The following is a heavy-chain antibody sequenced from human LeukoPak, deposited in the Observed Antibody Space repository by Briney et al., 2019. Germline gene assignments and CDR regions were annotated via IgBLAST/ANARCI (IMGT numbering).Heavy chain of an antibody. CDR3: ARGMVATGS. CDR1: GFTVSYNY. CDR2: TYSDGNT. V-gene: IGHV3-66*02. Sequence: GGSLRLSCAASGFTVSYNYMSWVRQAPGKGLEWVSITYSDGNTYYADSVKGRFTISRDNSENTVDLQMNSLRVEDTAVYYCARGMVATGSWGQGTLVTVSS. J-gene: IGHJ5*02. D-gene: IGHD5-12*01.